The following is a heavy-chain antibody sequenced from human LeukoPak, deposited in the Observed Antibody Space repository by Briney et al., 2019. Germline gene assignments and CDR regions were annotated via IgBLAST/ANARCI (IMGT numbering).Heavy chain of an antibody. CDR3: AKDTGFTRPTSYSSSSYFGY. Sequence: PGGSLRLSCAASGFTFSSYAMSWVRQAPGKGLEWVSAISGSGGSTYYADSVKGRFTISRDNSKNTLYLQMNSLRAEDTAVYYCAKDTGFTRPTSYSSSSYFGYWGQGTLVTVSS. CDR1: GFTFSSYA. J-gene: IGHJ4*02. CDR2: ISGSGGST. D-gene: IGHD6-13*01. V-gene: IGHV3-23*01.